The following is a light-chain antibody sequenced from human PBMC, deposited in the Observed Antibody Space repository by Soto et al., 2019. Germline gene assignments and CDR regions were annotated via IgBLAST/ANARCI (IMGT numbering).Light chain of an antibody. CDR3: SSYGGRNNLL. CDR1: SADVGGYNF. Sequence: QSALAQPPSASGSPGQSVTISCTGTSADVGGYNFVSWYKQHPGKAPKLMIYEVNKRPSGVPDRFSGSKSGNTASLTVSGLQAEDEADYYCSSYGGRNNLLFGGGTKLTVL. CDR2: EVN. V-gene: IGLV2-8*01. J-gene: IGLJ2*01.